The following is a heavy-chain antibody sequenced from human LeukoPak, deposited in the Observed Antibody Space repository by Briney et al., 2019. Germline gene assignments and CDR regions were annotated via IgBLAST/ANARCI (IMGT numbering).Heavy chain of an antibody. V-gene: IGHV3-74*01. CDR2: INTDGSSS. Sequence: GGSLRLSCAASGFTFSSYWMHWVRHAPGKGLMWVSRINTDGSSSNYAGSVKGRFTISRDNAKNTPYLQMNSLRAEDTAVYYCARVYSYSDPMDHWGQGTLVTVSS. CDR3: ARVYSYSDPMDH. CDR1: GFTFSSYW. J-gene: IGHJ4*02. D-gene: IGHD1-26*01.